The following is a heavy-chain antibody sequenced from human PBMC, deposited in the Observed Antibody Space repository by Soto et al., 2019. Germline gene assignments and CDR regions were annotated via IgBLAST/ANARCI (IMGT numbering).Heavy chain of an antibody. CDR3: VYGSVSYYIRDFDYYCYGMDV. J-gene: IGHJ6*02. Sequence: PGGSLRLSCAASGFTFSSYGMHWVRQAPGKGLEWVAVISYDGSNKYYADSVKGRFTISRDNSKNTLYLQTNSLRAEDTAVYYCVYGSVSYYIRDFDYYCYGMDVWGQETTVNVTS. D-gene: IGHD3-10*01. V-gene: IGHV3-30*03. CDR2: ISYDGSNK. CDR1: GFTFSSYG.